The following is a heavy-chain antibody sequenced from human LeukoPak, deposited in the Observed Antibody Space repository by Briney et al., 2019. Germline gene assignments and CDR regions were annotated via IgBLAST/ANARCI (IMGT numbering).Heavy chain of an antibody. CDR2: INAGNGNT. CDR3: ARDSRARSYYYGSGSWVSDYYYGMDV. D-gene: IGHD3-10*01. V-gene: IGHV1-3*01. J-gene: IGHJ6*02. Sequence: GASVKVSCKASGYTFTSYAMHWVRQAPGQRLEWMGWINAGNGNTKYSQKFQGRVTITRDTSASTAYMELSSLRSEDTAVYYCARDSRARSYYYGSGSWVSDYYYGMDVWGQGTTVTVSS. CDR1: GYTFTSYA.